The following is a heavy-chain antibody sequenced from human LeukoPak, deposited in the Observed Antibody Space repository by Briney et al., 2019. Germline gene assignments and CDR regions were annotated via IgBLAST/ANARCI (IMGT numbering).Heavy chain of an antibody. CDR3: ARVERWLPYYFDY. Sequence: PGGSLRLSCAASGFTFSSYAMHWVRQAPGKGLEWVAVISYDGSNKYYADSVKGRFTISRDNSKNTLYLQMNSLRAEDTAVYYCARVERWLPYYFDYWGQGTLVTVSS. D-gene: IGHD5-24*01. CDR1: GFTFSSYA. J-gene: IGHJ4*02. V-gene: IGHV3-30-3*01. CDR2: ISYDGSNK.